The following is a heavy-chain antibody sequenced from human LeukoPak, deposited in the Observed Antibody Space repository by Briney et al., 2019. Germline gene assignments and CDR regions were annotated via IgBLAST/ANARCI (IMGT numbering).Heavy chain of an antibody. Sequence: SETLSLTCTVSGASFSSSPYFWGWVRQPPGKGLEWVGSVSDSGRAFYNPSLKSRVTISIDTFKNDFSLRLTSVAAADTAVYYCARAGSSIAARPPDYWGQETLVIVSS. J-gene: IGHJ4*02. CDR1: GASFSSSPYF. CDR3: ARAGSSIAARPPDY. CDR2: VSDSGRA. V-gene: IGHV4-39*07. D-gene: IGHD6-6*01.